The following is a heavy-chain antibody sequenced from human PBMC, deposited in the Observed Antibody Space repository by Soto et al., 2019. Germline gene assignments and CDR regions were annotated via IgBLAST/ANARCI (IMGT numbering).Heavy chain of an antibody. D-gene: IGHD3-3*01. J-gene: IGHJ5*02. CDR3: ARDPGPGYDFWSGRFDP. CDR1: GFTFSNYS. Sequence: GGSLRLSCAASGFTFSNYSMNWVRQAPGKGLEWVSYISSSSSTIYYADSVKGRFTISRDNAKNSLYLQMNSLRAEDTAVYYCARDPGPGYDFWSGRFDPWGQGTLVTVSS. CDR2: ISSSSSTI. V-gene: IGHV3-48*01.